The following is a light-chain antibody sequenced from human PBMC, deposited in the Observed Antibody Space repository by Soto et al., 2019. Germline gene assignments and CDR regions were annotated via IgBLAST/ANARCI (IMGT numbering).Light chain of an antibody. Sequence: EIVLPQSPGTRSLPPGERPTLASRAVQRVGSNYLAWYQQKPAQAPRLLIYGASSRATGSPDRFSGSGSGTDFTLTIRRLEPEDFAVYYCQQYGSSYPWTFGQGTKVDIK. CDR3: QQYGSSYPWT. V-gene: IGKV3-20*01. J-gene: IGKJ1*01. CDR2: GAS. CDR1: QRVGSNY.